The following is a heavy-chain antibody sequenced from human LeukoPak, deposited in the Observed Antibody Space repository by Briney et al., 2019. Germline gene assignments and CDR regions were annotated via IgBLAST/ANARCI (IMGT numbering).Heavy chain of an antibody. J-gene: IGHJ4*02. CDR3: ARVPPGGAMVL. D-gene: IGHD3-10*01. V-gene: IGHV4-59*01. CDR2: IYYSGST. Sequence: SETLSLTCTVSGGSISSYYWSWIRQPPGKGLEWIGFIYYSGSTNYNPPLRRRVTISVDTSKNQSSLKLSSVTAADTAVYYCARVPPGGAMVLWGQGTLVPVSS. CDR1: GGSISSYY.